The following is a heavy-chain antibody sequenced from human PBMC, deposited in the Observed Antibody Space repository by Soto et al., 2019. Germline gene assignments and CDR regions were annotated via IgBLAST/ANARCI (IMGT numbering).Heavy chain of an antibody. Sequence: GGSLRLSCAASGFTFSSYSMNWVRQAPGKGLEWVSYISSSSSTIYYADSVKGRFTISRDNAKNSLYLQMNSLRDEDTAVYYCARDPTGIVEAPGRFDPLGQGTLDTVSS. J-gene: IGHJ5*02. CDR3: ARDPTGIVEAPGRFDP. V-gene: IGHV3-48*02. CDR1: GFTFSSYS. D-gene: IGHD1-26*01. CDR2: ISSSSSTI.